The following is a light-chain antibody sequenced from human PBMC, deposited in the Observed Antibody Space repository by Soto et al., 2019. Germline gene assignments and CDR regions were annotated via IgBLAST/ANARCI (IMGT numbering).Light chain of an antibody. J-gene: IGLJ1*01. CDR1: SSDVGAYNR. CDR3: ASYLTTSPLEV. CDR2: EVS. Sequence: QSVLTQPASVSGSPGQSITISCTGTSSDVGAYNRVSWYQQYPGQAPKVIIYEVSNRPSGVSYRFSGSKSGNTASLTISGLQAEDEADYYCASYLTTSPLEVFGTGTKVTVL. V-gene: IGLV2-14*01.